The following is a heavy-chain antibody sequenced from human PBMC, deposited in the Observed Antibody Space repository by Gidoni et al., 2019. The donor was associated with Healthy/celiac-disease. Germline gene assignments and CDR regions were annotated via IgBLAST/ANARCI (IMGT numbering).Heavy chain of an antibody. CDR2: IYPGDSDT. Sequence: EVQLVQSGAAVKQPGESLTISCQGSGYSFPSYWIGWVRQMPGKGLEWMGIIYPGDSDTRYSPSFQGQVTISADKSISTAYLQWSSLKASDTAMYYCARQGELGYCSSTSCYGVSDAFDIWGQGTMVTVSS. CDR3: ARQGELGYCSSTSCYGVSDAFDI. CDR1: GYSFPSYW. J-gene: IGHJ3*02. D-gene: IGHD2-2*01. V-gene: IGHV5-51*01.